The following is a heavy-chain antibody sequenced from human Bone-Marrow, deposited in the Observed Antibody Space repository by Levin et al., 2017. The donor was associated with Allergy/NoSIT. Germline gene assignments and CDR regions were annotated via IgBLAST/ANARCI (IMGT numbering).Heavy chain of an antibody. CDR1: GGSISSGSYY. V-gene: IGHV4-61*02. Sequence: KASETLSLTCTVSGGSISSGSYYWSWIRQPAGKGLEWIGRIYTSGSTNYNPSLKSRVTISVDTSKNQFSLKLSSVTAADTAVYYCARTASRDGKWFGDQKGANWFDPWGQGTLVTVSS. CDR3: ARTASRDGKWFGDQKGANWFDP. D-gene: IGHD3-10*01. CDR2: IYTSGST. J-gene: IGHJ5*02.